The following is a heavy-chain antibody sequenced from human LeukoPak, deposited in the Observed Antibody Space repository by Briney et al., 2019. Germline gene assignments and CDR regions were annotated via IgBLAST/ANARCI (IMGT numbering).Heavy chain of an antibody. CDR1: GFTFSSYS. Sequence: PGGSLRLSCAASGFTFSSYSMNWVRQAPGKGLEWVSSISSSSSYIYYADSVKGRFTISRDNAKNSLYLQMNSLRAEDTAVYYCARVDYYDSSGYSTGGMDVWGQGTTVTVSS. V-gene: IGHV3-21*01. CDR3: ARVDYYDSSGYSTGGMDV. CDR2: ISSSSSYI. J-gene: IGHJ6*02. D-gene: IGHD3-22*01.